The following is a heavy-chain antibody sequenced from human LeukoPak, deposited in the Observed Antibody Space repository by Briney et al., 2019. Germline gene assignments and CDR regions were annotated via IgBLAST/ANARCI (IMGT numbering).Heavy chain of an antibody. D-gene: IGHD4-17*01. CDR1: GYSFTSYW. CDR3: ASYGDDYGDYDPFDI. CDR2: IYPGDADP. V-gene: IGHV5-51*01. Sequence: GESLKISCKGAGYSFTSYWIGWVRPMPGEGLEVMGIIYPGDADPRYRPFFKGEVTISADKSISTAYLQWSSLKASDTAMYYCASYGDDYGDYDPFDIWGQGTMVTVSS. J-gene: IGHJ3*02.